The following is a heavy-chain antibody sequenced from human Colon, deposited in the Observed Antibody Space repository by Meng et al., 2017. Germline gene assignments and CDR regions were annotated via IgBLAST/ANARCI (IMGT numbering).Heavy chain of an antibody. V-gene: IGHV3-30*04. CDR3: ARGNLMFSMIVVATNPNFDY. CDR1: GFTFSNFA. D-gene: IGHD1-26*01. Sequence: GESLKISCAASGFTFSNFAMHWVRQGPGKGLEWLSFISYDGSHSYYADSVRGRFTVSRDNSKNTLYLQMNNPKAEDTAVYYCARGNLMFSMIVVATNPNFDYWGQSTLVTVSS. CDR2: ISYDGSHS. J-gene: IGHJ4*02.